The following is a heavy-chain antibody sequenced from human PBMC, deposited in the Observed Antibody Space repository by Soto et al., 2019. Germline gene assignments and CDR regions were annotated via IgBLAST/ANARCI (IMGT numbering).Heavy chain of an antibody. CDR3: ARERPDGARLDP. CDR1: GGSISSGDYY. Sequence: SDTLSLTCSVSGGSISSGDYYWSWIRQPPGKGLEWIGYIYYSGSTYYNPSLKSRVTISVDTSKNQFSLKLSSVTAADTAVYNCARERPDGARLDPWGQGTLVTVSS. V-gene: IGHV4-30-4*02. J-gene: IGHJ5*02. CDR2: IYYSGST. D-gene: IGHD6-6*01.